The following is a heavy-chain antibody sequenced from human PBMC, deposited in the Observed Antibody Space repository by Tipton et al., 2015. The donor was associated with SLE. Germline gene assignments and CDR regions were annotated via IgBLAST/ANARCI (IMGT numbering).Heavy chain of an antibody. V-gene: IGHV4-38-2*02. CDR1: GYSISGGYY. CDR2: TYYSGST. Sequence: TLSLTCTVSGYSISGGYYWGWIRQPPGKGLEWIGTTYYSGSTYYNPSLKGRLTISLDTSKNQFSLKLSSVTAADTAVYYCARDSVWVQGVKGAFDIWGQGTMVTVSS. J-gene: IGHJ3*02. CDR3: ARDSVWVQGVKGAFDI. D-gene: IGHD3-10*01.